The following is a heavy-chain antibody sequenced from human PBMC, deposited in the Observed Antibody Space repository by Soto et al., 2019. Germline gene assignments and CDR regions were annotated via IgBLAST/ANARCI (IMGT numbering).Heavy chain of an antibody. CDR3: AKRVYNWNYFDY. Sequence: PGGSLRLSCAASGFTFSSYAMSWVRQAPGKGLEWVSAISGSGGSTYYADSVKGRFTISRDNSKNTLYLQMNSLRDEDTAVYYCAKRVYNWNYFDYWGQGTLVTVSS. J-gene: IGHJ4*02. CDR1: GFTFSSYA. D-gene: IGHD1-20*01. CDR2: ISGSGGST. V-gene: IGHV3-23*01.